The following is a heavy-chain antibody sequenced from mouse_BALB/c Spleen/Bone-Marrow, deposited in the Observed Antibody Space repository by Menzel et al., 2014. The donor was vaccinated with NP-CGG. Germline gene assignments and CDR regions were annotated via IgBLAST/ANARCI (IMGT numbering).Heavy chain of an antibody. V-gene: IGHV3-8*02. D-gene: IGHD2-1*01. Sequence: EAQLQQSGPSLVKPSQTLSLPCSVTGDSITSGYWNWIRKFPGNKLEYMGYISYSGSTYYNPSLRSRMSITRDTSKNQYYLQLNSVTTGDTATYYCARSGGNYDYFDYWGQGTTLTVSS. CDR2: ISYSGST. CDR3: ARSGGNYDYFDY. CDR1: GDSITSGY. J-gene: IGHJ2*01.